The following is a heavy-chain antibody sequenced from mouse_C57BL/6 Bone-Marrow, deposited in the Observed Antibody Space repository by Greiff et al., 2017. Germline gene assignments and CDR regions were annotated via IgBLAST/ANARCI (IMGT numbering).Heavy chain of an antibody. CDR1: GFTFSNYW. CDR2: IRLKSDNYAT. V-gene: IGHV6-3*01. J-gene: IGHJ2*01. Sequence: EVNVVESGGGLVQPGGSMKLSCVASGFTFSNYWMNWVRQSPEKGLEWVAQIRLKSDNYATHSAESVKGKFTISRDDSKSSVYLQMNNLRAEDTGIYYCTGDDYWGQGTTLTVSS. CDR3: TGDDY.